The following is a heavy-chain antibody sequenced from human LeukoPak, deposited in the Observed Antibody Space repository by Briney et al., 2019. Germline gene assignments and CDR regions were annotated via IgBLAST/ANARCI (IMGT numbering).Heavy chain of an antibody. CDR1: SGSFSGYY. J-gene: IGHJ4*02. D-gene: IGHD3-3*01. Sequence: SETLSLTCAVYSGSFSGYYWRWIRQPRGKGLECIGEINHSGCTNYHPSLKSRVTISVDTSKNQFSLKLGAVAAADTAVYYCARVFRGFLEWYRLDYWGQGTLVTVSS. V-gene: IGHV4-34*01. CDR2: INHSGCT. CDR3: ARVFRGFLEWYRLDY.